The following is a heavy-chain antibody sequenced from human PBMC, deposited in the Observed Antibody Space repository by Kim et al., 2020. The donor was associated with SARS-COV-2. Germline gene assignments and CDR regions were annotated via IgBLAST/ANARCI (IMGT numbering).Heavy chain of an antibody. V-gene: IGHV1-18*04. CDR2: ISAYNGNT. J-gene: IGHJ5*02. CDR1: GYTFTSYG. Sequence: ASVKVSCKASGYTFTSYGISWVRQAPGQGLEWMGWISAYNGNTNYAQKLQGRVTMTTDTSTSTAYMELRSLRSDDTAVYYCARGGSSWYSSGPFDPWGQGTLVTVSS. D-gene: IGHD6-19*01. CDR3: ARGGSSWYSSGPFDP.